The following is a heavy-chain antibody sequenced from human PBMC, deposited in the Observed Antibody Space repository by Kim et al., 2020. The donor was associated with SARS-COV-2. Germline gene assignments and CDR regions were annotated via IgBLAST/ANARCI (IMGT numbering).Heavy chain of an antibody. CDR3: ARGLDGYTSVRFDP. V-gene: IGHV4-61*01. D-gene: IGHD5-12*01. CDR1: GGSVSSGSFF. J-gene: IGHJ5*02. Sequence: SETLSLTCTVSGGSVSSGSFFWSWIRQPPGKGLEWIGHLHNSGRTSYNPSLKSRVSISVDTSKNQFSLKLISVTAADTAVYYCARGLDGYTSVRFDPWGQGTQVTVSS. CDR2: LHNSGRT.